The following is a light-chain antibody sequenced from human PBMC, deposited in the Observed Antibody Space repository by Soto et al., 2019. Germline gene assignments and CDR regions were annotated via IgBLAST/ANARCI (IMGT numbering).Light chain of an antibody. V-gene: IGKV1-5*03. CDR1: QSISSW. CDR2: KAS. CDR3: QDWVDSMWT. J-gene: IGKJ1*01. Sequence: DIDLTQSPSTLSASVGDRVTITCRASQSISSWLAWYQQKPWKAPKLLIYKASTLKSGVPSRFSGSGSGTEFTLTISSLQPDDFATYYYQDWVDSMWTFGQGTKVYIK.